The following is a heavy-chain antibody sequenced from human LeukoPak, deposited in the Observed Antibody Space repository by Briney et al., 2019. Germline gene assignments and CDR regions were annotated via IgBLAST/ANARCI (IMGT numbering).Heavy chain of an antibody. CDR1: GYTFTGYY. CDR3: ARDLGRTVVTPGYFYY. V-gene: IGHV1-2*02. Sequence: ASVKVSCKASGYTFTGYYMHWVRQAPGQGLEWMGWINPNSGGTNYAQKFQGRVTMTRDTSISTAYMELSRLRSDDTAVYYCARDLGRTVVTPGYFYYWGHGTLVTVSS. CDR2: INPNSGGT. J-gene: IGHJ4*01. D-gene: IGHD4-23*01.